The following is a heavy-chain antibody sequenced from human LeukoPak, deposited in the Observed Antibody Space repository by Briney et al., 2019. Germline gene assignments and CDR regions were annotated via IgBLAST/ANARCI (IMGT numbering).Heavy chain of an antibody. CDR3: ARDSGGDYFDY. Sequence: GASVTVSCKASGYTFTGYYMHWVRQAPGQGLEWMGIINPSGGSTSYAQKFQGRVTMTRDTSTSTVYMELSSLRSEDTAVYYCARDSGGDYFDYWGQGTLVTVSS. D-gene: IGHD3-10*01. CDR1: GYTFTGYY. CDR2: INPSGGST. V-gene: IGHV1-46*01. J-gene: IGHJ4*02.